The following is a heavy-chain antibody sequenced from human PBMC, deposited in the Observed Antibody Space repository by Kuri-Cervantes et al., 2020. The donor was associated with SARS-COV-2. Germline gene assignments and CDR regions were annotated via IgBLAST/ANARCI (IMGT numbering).Heavy chain of an antibody. CDR2: TNGDGSTR. CDR1: GFTLRSYW. J-gene: IGHJ6*02. CDR3: GKGEYESKGGHYYYAMDV. D-gene: IGHD2/OR15-2a*01. Sequence: GESPKIPCVASGFTLRSYWMHWVRQAPGKGLVWVSRTNGDGSTRTDDNSVKGRFTISRDNAKNTLYLQMNNLRAEDPAVYYCGKGEYESKGGHYYYAMDVWGQGTTVTVSS. V-gene: IGHV3-74*03.